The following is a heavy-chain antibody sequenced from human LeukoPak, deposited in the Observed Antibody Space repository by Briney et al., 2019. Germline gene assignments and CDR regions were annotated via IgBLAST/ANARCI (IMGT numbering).Heavy chain of an antibody. CDR3: AKARPVEWELSFIYQAFDF. V-gene: IGHV3-23*01. J-gene: IGHJ4*02. CDR2: ISGSGGST. CDR1: GFTFSNYA. Sequence: GGSLRLSCAASGFTFSNYAMSWVRQAPGKVLEWVSVISGSGGSTYYTDSVKGRFTISRDNSKNTLHLQMYSLRAEDTAVYYCAKARPVEWELSFIYQAFDFWGQGTLVTVSS. D-gene: IGHD1-26*01.